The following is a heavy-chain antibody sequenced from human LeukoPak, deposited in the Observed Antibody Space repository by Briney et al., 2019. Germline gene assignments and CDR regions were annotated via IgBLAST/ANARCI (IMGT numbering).Heavy chain of an antibody. Sequence: MNPNSGNTGYAQKFQGRVTMTRNTSISTAYMELSSLRSEDTAVYYCARGCSGGSCYWSFDYWGQGTLVTVSS. J-gene: IGHJ4*02. D-gene: IGHD2-15*01. CDR3: ARGCSGGSCYWSFDY. CDR2: MNPNSGNT. V-gene: IGHV1-8*01.